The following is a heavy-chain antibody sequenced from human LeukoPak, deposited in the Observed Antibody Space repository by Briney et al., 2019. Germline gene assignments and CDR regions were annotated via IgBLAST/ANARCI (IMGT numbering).Heavy chain of an antibody. Sequence: ASVKVSCKASGYTFTSYGISWVRQARGQGLEWMGWISAYNGNTNYAQKLQGRVTMTTDTSTSTAYMELRSLRSDDTAVYYCATTLDYYDSSVLRIGAFDIWGQGTMVTVSS. CDR2: ISAYNGNT. CDR1: GYTFTSYG. V-gene: IGHV1-18*01. CDR3: ATTLDYYDSSVLRIGAFDI. D-gene: IGHD3-22*01. J-gene: IGHJ3*02.